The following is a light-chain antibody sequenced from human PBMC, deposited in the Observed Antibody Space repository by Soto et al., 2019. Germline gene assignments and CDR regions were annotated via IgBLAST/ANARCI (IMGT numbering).Light chain of an antibody. J-gene: IGKJ5*01. V-gene: IGKV1-9*01. CDR1: QGISSY. CDR2: AAS. CDR3: QQLYSYPFN. Sequence: DIQLTQSPSFLSASVGDRVTITCRASQGISSYLAWYQQEPGKAPKLLIYAASTLQSGVPSRFSGSGSGTEFTLTISSLQHEDFATYYCQQLYSYPFNLGQGTRLEIK.